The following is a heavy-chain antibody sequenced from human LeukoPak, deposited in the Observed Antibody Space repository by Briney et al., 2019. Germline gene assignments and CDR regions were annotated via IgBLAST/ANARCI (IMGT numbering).Heavy chain of an antibody. Sequence: SETLSLTCAVYGGSFSGYYWSWIRQPPGKGLEWIGKINHSGSTNYNPSLKSRVTISVDTSKNQFSLKLSSVTAADTAVYYCARQGSSSSYPYYYYYYMDVWGKGTTVTISS. D-gene: IGHD6-13*01. CDR3: ARQGSSSSYPYYYYYYMDV. CDR2: INHSGST. J-gene: IGHJ6*03. V-gene: IGHV4-34*01. CDR1: GGSFSGYY.